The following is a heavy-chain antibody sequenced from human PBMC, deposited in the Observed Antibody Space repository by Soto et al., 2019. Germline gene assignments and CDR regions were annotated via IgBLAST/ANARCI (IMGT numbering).Heavy chain of an antibody. CDR2: IYYSGST. J-gene: IGHJ4*02. D-gene: IGHD1-1*01. CDR3: ARPLGTTGTTEPFDY. CDR1: GGSISIGTDY. V-gene: IGHV4-39*01. Sequence: PSETLSLTCTVSGGSISIGTDYWAWIRQPPGKGLEWIGSIYYSGSTYYNPSLKSRVTISVDTSKNQFSLKLSSVTAADTAVYYCARPLGTTGTTEPFDYWGQGTLVTVSS.